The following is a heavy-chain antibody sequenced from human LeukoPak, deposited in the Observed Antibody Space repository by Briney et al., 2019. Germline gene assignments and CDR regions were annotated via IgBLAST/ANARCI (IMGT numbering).Heavy chain of an antibody. CDR1: GFTFSSYS. CDR2: ISSSGSTI. D-gene: IGHD3-22*01. CDR3: ARERSGSPAVGITKYYFDY. J-gene: IGHJ4*02. V-gene: IGHV3-48*04. Sequence: GGSLRLSCAASGFTFSSYSMNWVRQAPGKGLEWVSYISSSGSTIYYADSVKGRFTISRDNAKNSLYLQMNSLRAEDTAVYYCARERSGSPAVGITKYYFDYWGQGTLVTVSS.